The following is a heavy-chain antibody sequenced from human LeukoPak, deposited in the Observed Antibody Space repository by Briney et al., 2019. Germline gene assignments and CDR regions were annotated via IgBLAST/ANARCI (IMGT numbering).Heavy chain of an antibody. CDR3: AEDRYDT. V-gene: IGHV3-30*18. CDR2: ISYDGSNK. J-gene: IGHJ5*02. D-gene: IGHD3-22*01. Sequence: GRSLRLSCAASGFTFSSYGMHWVRQAPGKGLEWVAVISYDGSNKYYADSVKGRFTISRDNSKNTLYLQMNSLRAEDTAVYYCAEDRYDTWGQGTLVTVSS. CDR1: GFTFSSYG.